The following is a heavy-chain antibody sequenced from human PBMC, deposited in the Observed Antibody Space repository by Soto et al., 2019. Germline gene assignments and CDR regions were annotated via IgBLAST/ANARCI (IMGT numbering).Heavy chain of an antibody. CDR1: GFTFSSYA. J-gene: IGHJ3*02. D-gene: IGHD3-22*01. CDR2: ISGSGGST. Sequence: TGGSVRLSCAASGFTFSSYAMSWVRQAPGKGLEWVSAISGSGGSTYYADSVEGRFTISRDNSKNTLYLQMNSLRAEDTAVYYCAKELGTIYYYDSSGYYAFDIWGQGTMVTVSS. CDR3: AKELGTIYYYDSSGYYAFDI. V-gene: IGHV3-23*01.